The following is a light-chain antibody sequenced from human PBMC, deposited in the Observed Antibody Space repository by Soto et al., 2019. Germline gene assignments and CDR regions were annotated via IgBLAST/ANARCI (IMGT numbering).Light chain of an antibody. CDR1: QSIFSSSFNSSY. V-gene: IGKV4-1*01. J-gene: IGKJ1*01. Sequence: DIVMTQSPDSLAASLGERVTINCKASQSIFSSSFNSSYLAWYQQKPGQPPKLLFSWASIRDFGVPDRFSGSGSGTDFTLTISGLQAEDVAVYYCHKYYDSQTFGQGTKVE. CDR3: HKYYDSQT. CDR2: WAS.